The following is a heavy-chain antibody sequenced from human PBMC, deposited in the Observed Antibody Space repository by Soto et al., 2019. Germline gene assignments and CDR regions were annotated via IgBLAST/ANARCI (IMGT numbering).Heavy chain of an antibody. Sequence: QVQLVQSGAEVKKPGSSVKVSCKASGGTFSSYAISWVRQAHGQGLEWRGGISPIVGTANYAQKFQGRVTITADKSTSTAYMELSSLRSEDTAVYYCARRITGTLSPLDYWGQGTLFAVSS. CDR1: GGTFSSYA. V-gene: IGHV1-69*06. CDR2: ISPIVGTA. CDR3: ARRITGTLSPLDY. D-gene: IGHD1-20*01. J-gene: IGHJ4*02.